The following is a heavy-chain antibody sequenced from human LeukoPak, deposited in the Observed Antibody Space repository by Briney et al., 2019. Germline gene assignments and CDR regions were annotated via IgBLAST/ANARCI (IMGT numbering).Heavy chain of an antibody. CDR3: ARVVGDYQNTHCYYMDV. D-gene: IGHD2-2*01. CDR2: IYYSGST. V-gene: IGHV4-39*07. Sequence: KPSETLSLTCTVSGGSISSTNYYWGWIRQPPGKGLEWIGSIYYSGSTYYNPSLKSRVTISVDTSKNQFSLKLSSVTAADTAVYYCARVVGDYQNTHCYYMDVWGKGTTVTVSS. J-gene: IGHJ6*03. CDR1: GGSISSTNYY.